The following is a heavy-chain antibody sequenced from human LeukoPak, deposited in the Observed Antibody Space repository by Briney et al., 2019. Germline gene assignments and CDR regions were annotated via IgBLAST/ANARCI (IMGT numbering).Heavy chain of an antibody. Sequence: GGSLRLSCAASGFTFSSYGMHWVRQAPGKGLEWVAVISYDGSNKYYADSVKGRFTISRDNSKNTLYLQMNSLRAEDTAVYYCAKFRSARSTYYYDSSGYRGAPNFDYWGQGTLVTVSS. CDR1: GFTFSSYG. D-gene: IGHD3-22*01. V-gene: IGHV3-30*18. CDR2: ISYDGSNK. CDR3: AKFRSARSTYYYDSSGYRGAPNFDY. J-gene: IGHJ4*02.